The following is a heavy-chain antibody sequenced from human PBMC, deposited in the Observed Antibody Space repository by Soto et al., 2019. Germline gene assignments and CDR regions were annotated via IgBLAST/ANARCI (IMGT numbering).Heavy chain of an antibody. D-gene: IGHD6-6*01. CDR3: ARDVYSSSSEEYLGDAFDI. J-gene: IGHJ3*02. V-gene: IGHV3-30-3*01. CDR1: GFTFSSYA. Sequence: QVQLVESGGGVVQPGRSLRLSCAASGFTFSSYAMHWVRQAPGKGLEWVAVISYDGSNKYYADSVKGRFTISRDKSKNTLYMQMNSLRAEDTAVYYCARDVYSSSSEEYLGDAFDIWGQGTMVTVSS. CDR2: ISYDGSNK.